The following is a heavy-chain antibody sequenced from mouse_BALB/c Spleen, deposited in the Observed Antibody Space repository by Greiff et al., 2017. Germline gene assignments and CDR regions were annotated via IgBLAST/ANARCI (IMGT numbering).Heavy chain of an antibody. CDR3: ARYRDFDV. CDR2: ISSGGGNT. J-gene: IGHJ1*01. V-gene: IGHV5-9*03. Sequence: EVKLVESGGGLVKPGGSLKLSCAASGFTFSSYTMSWVRQTPEKRLEWVATISSGGGNTYYPDSVKGRFTISRDNAKNNLYLQMSSLRSEDTALYYCARYRDFDVWGAGTTVTVSS. CDR1: GFTFSSYT.